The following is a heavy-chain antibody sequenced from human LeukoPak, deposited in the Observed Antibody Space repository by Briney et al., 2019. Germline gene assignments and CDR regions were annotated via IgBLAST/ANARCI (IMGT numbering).Heavy chain of an antibody. CDR3: VRDLYRIVVVPHYFDY. CDR2: IKQDGSEK. CDR1: GFTASSNY. Sequence: GGSLRLSCAASGFTASSNYMSWVRQAPGKGLEWVANIKQDGSEKYYVDSVKGRFTISRDNAKNSLYLQMNSLRAEDTAVYYCVRDLYRIVVVPHYFDYWGQGTLVTVSS. V-gene: IGHV3-7*01. J-gene: IGHJ4*02. D-gene: IGHD3-22*01.